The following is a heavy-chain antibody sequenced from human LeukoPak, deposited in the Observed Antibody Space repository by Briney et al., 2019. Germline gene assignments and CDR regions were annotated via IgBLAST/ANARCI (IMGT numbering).Heavy chain of an antibody. J-gene: IGHJ4*02. V-gene: IGHV4-39*01. CDR1: GGSISSSSYY. CDR2: IYYSGST. D-gene: IGHD5-12*01. CDR3: AKSNGYGLIDY. Sequence: SETLSLTCTVSGGSISSSSYYWGWIRQPPGKGLEWIGSIYYSGSTYYNPSLKSRVTISVDTSRNQFSLKLSSVTAADTAMYYCAKSNGYGLIDYWGQGTLVTVSS.